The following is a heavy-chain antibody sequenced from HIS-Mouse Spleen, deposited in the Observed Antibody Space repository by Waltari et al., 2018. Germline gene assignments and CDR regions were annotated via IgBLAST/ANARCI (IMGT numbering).Heavy chain of an antibody. J-gene: IGHJ3*02. Sequence: QVQLQESGPGLVKPSETLSLTCTVSGGSISSYYWSWIRPPAGKGLEWIGRIYTRGSTNYNPSLKSRVTMSVDTSTNQFSLKLSSVTAADTAVYYCARDFHDFWSGYYGGDKKHDAFDIWGQGTMVTVSS. CDR1: GGSISSYY. D-gene: IGHD3-3*01. V-gene: IGHV4-4*07. CDR2: IYTRGST. CDR3: ARDFHDFWSGYYGGDKKHDAFDI.